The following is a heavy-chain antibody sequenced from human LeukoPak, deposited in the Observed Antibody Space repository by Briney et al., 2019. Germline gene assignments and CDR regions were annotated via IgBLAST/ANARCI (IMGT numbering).Heavy chain of an antibody. CDR3: ARDIVLVPAAMGFDY. CDR2: INPSGGST. CDR1: GYTFTSYY. J-gene: IGHJ4*02. D-gene: IGHD2-2*01. Sequence: GASVKVSCKASGYTFTSYYLYWVRQAPGQGLEWMGIINPSGGSTSYAQKFQGRVTMTRDTSTSTVYMELSSLRSEDMAVYYCARDIVLVPAAMGFDYWGQGTLVTVSS. V-gene: IGHV1-46*01.